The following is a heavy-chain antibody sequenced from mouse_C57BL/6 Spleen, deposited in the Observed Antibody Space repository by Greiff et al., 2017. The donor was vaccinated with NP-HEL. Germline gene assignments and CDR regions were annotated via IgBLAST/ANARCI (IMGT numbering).Heavy chain of an antibody. CDR2: LDPSDSYT. CDR3: ARRDSSGYRDYFDY. Sequence: VQLQQPGAELVKPGASVKLSCKASGYTFTSYWMQWVKQRPGQGLEWIGELDPSDSYTNYNQKFKGKATLTVDTSSSTAYMQLSSLTSEDSAVYYCARRDSSGYRDYFDYWGQGTTLTVSS. V-gene: IGHV1-50*01. CDR1: GYTFTSYW. D-gene: IGHD3-2*02. J-gene: IGHJ2*01.